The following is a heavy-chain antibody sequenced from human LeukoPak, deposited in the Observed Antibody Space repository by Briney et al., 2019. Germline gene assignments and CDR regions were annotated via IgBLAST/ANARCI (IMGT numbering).Heavy chain of an antibody. CDR3: ARGVYIAAAQYGY. D-gene: IGHD6-13*01. J-gene: IGHJ4*02. Sequence: SETLPLTCTVSGGSISNYYWSWIRQPPGKGLEWIGYIYYSGTTNYNPSLKSRVTISVDTSKNQFSLKLNSVTAADTAVYYCARGVYIAAAQYGYWGQGTLVAVSS. V-gene: IGHV4-59*01. CDR1: GGSISNYY. CDR2: IYYSGTT.